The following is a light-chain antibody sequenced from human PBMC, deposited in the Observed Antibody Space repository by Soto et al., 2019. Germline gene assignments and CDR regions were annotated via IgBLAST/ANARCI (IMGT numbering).Light chain of an antibody. V-gene: IGKV1-5*03. CDR2: WAS. Sequence: DIQMTQSPSTLSASAGDRVTITCRASENISSWLAWYQQRPGKAPDLLIYWASALESGVPPRFSGSGSGTEFTLTISSLQPDDFATYYCQQCSSFPWTFGQGTRWIS. CDR3: QQCSSFPWT. CDR1: ENISSW. J-gene: IGKJ1*01.